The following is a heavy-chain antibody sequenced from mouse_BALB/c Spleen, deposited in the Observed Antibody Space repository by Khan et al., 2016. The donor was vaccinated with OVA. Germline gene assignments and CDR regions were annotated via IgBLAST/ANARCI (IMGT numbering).Heavy chain of an antibody. CDR1: GFTFSSFG. CDR3: ARGGYYAMDY. V-gene: IGHV5-17*02. J-gene: IGHJ4*01. D-gene: IGHD1-1*02. CDR2: ISSGSSTI. Sequence: EVELVESGGGLVQPGGSRKLSCAASGFTFSSFGMHWVRQAPEKGLEWVAYISSGSSTIYYADTVKGRFTISRDHPKNTLFLQMTSLRSEDTAMYYCARGGYYAMDYWGQGTSVTVSS.